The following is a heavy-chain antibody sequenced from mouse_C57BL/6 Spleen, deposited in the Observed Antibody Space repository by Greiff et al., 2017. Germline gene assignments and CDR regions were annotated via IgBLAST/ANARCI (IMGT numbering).Heavy chain of an antibody. CDR3: ARTPYYGSSYGYFDV. D-gene: IGHD1-1*01. V-gene: IGHV1-55*01. CDR2: IYPGSGST. CDR1: GYTFTSYW. Sequence: LQPGAELVKPGASVKMSCKASGYTFTSYWITWVKQRPGQGLEWIGDIYPGSGSTNYNEKFKSKATLTVDTSSSTAYMQLSSLTSEDSAVYYCARTPYYGSSYGYFDVWGTGTTVTVSS. J-gene: IGHJ1*03.